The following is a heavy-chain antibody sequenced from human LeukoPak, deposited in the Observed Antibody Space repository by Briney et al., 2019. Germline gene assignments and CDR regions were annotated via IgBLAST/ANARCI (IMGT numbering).Heavy chain of an antibody. V-gene: IGHV4-31*11. CDR3: ARGYYDFWSGIPDGMDV. J-gene: IGHJ6*02. Sequence: PSETLSLTCAVYGGSFSGYYWSWIRQHPGKGLEWIGYIYYSGSTYYNPSLKSRVTISADTSKNQFSLKLSSVTAADTAVYYCARGYYDFWSGIPDGMDVWGQGTTVTVSS. CDR1: GGSFSGYY. CDR2: IYYSGST. D-gene: IGHD3-3*01.